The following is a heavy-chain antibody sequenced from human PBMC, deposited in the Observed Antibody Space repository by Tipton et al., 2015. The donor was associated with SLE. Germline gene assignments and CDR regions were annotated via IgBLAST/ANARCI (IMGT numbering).Heavy chain of an antibody. D-gene: IGHD6-13*01. CDR1: GGSISSYY. CDR3: ARSSVYSSSWPDY. J-gene: IGHJ4*02. Sequence: LSLTCTVSGGSISSYYWSWIRQPPGKGLEWIGYIYYSGSTSYNPSLKSRVTISVDTSKNQFSLKLSSVTAADTAVYYCARSSVYSSSWPDYWGQGTLVTVSS. V-gene: IGHV4-59*01. CDR2: IYYSGST.